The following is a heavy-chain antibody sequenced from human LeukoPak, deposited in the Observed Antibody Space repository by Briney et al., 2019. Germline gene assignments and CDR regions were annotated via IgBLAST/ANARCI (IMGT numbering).Heavy chain of an antibody. CDR3: VRASRGWYYFDY. J-gene: IGHJ4*02. V-gene: IGHV3-13*05. D-gene: IGHD6-19*01. Sequence: GGSLRLSCAASGFTFSSYDTHWVRQVTGKGLEWVSAIGTAGDPSYPGSVKGRFTISREIAKNSLYLQMNSLRDGDTAVYYCVRASRGWYYFDYWGQGTLVTVSS. CDR2: IGTAGDP. CDR1: GFTFSSYD.